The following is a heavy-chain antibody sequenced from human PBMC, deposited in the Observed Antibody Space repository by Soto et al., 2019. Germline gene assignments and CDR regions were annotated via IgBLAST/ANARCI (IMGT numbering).Heavy chain of an antibody. Sequence: GASLKISCQGSGFSFTAYWISWVRQMPGKGLEWMGRIAPTDSYTNYRPSFQGHVTISADKSISTAYLQWSSLKASDTAMYYCARIRYINGWYGFDIWGQGTMVTVSS. D-gene: IGHD6-19*01. J-gene: IGHJ3*02. CDR2: IAPTDSYT. CDR3: ARIRYINGWYGFDI. CDR1: GFSFTAYW. V-gene: IGHV5-10-1*01.